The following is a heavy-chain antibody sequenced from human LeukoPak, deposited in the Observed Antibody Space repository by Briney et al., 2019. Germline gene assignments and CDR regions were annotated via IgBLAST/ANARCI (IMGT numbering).Heavy chain of an antibody. V-gene: IGHV4-39*01. CDR2: IYYSGST. Sequence: PSETLSLTCTVSGGSISSSSYYWGWIRQPPGKGLEWIGSIYYSGSTYYNPSLKSRVTISVDTSKNQFSLKLSSVTAADTAVYYCARRDYGGNHWTLWGQGTLVTVSS. CDR3: ARRDYGGNHWTL. D-gene: IGHD4-23*01. J-gene: IGHJ4*02. CDR1: GGSISSSSYY.